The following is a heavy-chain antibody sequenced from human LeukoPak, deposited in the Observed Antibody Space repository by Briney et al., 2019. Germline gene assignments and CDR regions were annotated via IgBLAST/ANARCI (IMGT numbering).Heavy chain of an antibody. D-gene: IGHD7-27*01. J-gene: IGHJ4*02. Sequence: SQTLSLTCAISGDSVSSNSAALNWIRQSPSRGLVWLGRTYYRSKWYNDYTASLKSRLIINPDTSKNQFSLQLNSVTPEDTAVYYCARDTNWGSQFDYWGQGTPVTVSS. CDR1: GDSVSSNSAA. CDR2: TYYRSKWYN. V-gene: IGHV6-1*01. CDR3: ARDTNWGSQFDY.